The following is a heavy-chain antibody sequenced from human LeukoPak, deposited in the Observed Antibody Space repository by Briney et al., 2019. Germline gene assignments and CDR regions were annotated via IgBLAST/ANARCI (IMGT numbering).Heavy chain of an antibody. D-gene: IGHD3-16*01. CDR2: IFGTGGTT. J-gene: IGHJ4*02. CDR1: GFTFSISG. Sequence: QAGGSLRLSCAASGFTFSISGMNWVRQAPGQGLEWVSSIFGTGGTTYYADSVKGRFTISRDNSKNMLYLQMNSLRAEDTAVYYCARIRWGNDYWGQGTLVTVSS. CDR3: ARIRWGNDY. V-gene: IGHV3-23*01.